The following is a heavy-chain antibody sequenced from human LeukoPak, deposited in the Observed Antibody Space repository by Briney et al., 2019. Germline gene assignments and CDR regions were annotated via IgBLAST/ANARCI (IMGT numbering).Heavy chain of an antibody. D-gene: IGHD3-16*01. CDR3: ARSRSYYYYGMDV. Sequence: GASVKVSCKASGYTFTGYYMHWVRQAPGKGLEWVAVISYDGSNKYYADSVKGRFTISRDNSKNTLYLQMNSLRAEDTAVYYCARSRSYYYYGMDVWGQGTTVTVSS. CDR2: ISYDGSNK. CDR1: GYTFTGYY. V-gene: IGHV3-30-3*01. J-gene: IGHJ6*02.